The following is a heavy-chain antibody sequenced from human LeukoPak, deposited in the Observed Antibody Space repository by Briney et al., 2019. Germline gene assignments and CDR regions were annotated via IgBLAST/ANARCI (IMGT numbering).Heavy chain of an antibody. D-gene: IGHD5-24*01. CDR3: ATGVDGYNSELFDY. CDR1: GYTFTGYY. V-gene: IGHV1-2*02. J-gene: IGHJ4*02. CDR2: INPNSGGT. Sequence: ASVKVSCKASGYTFTGYYMHWVRQAPGQGLEWMGWINPNSGGTNYARKFQGRVTMTRDTSISTAYMELSRLRSDDTAVYYCATGVDGYNSELFDYWGQGTLVTVSS.